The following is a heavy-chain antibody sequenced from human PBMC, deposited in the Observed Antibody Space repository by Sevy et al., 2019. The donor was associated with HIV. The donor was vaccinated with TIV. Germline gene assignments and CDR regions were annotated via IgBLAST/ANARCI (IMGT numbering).Heavy chain of an antibody. Sequence: SETLSLTCTVSGGSISSSNYYWGWIRQPPGKGVEWIGSISESGSTYYNPSLKSRVTISVDTSKKQFSLRMSSVTAADTAVYYCARQGATVNTLYAFHIWGQGTMVTVSS. CDR2: ISESGST. CDR3: ARQGATVNTLYAFHI. D-gene: IGHD4-4*01. V-gene: IGHV4-39*01. J-gene: IGHJ3*02. CDR1: GGSISSSNYY.